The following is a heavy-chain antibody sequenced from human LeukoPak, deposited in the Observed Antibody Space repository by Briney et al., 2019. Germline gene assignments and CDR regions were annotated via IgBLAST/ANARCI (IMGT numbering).Heavy chain of an antibody. CDR2: INPSGGST. CDR1: GYTFTAYY. V-gene: IGHV1-46*01. J-gene: IGHJ4*02. D-gene: IGHD2-2*01. Sequence: ASVRVSCKASGYTFTAYYMHWVRQAPGQGLEWMGIINPSGGSTSYAQKFQGRVTMTRDTSTGTVYMELSSLRSEDTAVYYCARDPFDVVVPAAPDYWGQGTLVTVSS. CDR3: ARDPFDVVVPAAPDY.